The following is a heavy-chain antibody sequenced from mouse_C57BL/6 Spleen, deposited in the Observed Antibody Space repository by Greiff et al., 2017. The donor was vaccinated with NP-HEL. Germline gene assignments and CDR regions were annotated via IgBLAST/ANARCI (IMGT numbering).Heavy chain of an antibody. CDR1: GYTFTSYW. J-gene: IGHJ1*03. CDR2: IDPSDSYT. Sequence: QVQLQQPGAELVMPGASVKLSCKASGYTFTSYWMHWVKQRPGQGLEWIGEIDPSDSYTNYNQKFKGKSTLTVDKSSSTAYMQLSSLTSEDSAVYYCARRDYYYGGYFDVWGTGTTVTVSS. V-gene: IGHV1-69*01. CDR3: ARRDYYYGGYFDV. D-gene: IGHD1-1*01.